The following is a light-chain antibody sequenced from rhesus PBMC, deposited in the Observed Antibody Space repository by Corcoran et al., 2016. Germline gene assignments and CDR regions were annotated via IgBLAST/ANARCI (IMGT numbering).Light chain of an antibody. Sequence: DIQMTHSPLSLSVSLGVRVTITCRASQGISNYLSWYQQKPGKAPKLLIYDASTLQRGAPSRLSCSGSGTDFTLTISSLQPEDFATYYCLQYNSDPYSFGQGTKVEIK. CDR1: QGISNY. V-gene: IGKV1-43*02. CDR2: DAS. CDR3: LQYNSDPYS. J-gene: IGKJ2*01.